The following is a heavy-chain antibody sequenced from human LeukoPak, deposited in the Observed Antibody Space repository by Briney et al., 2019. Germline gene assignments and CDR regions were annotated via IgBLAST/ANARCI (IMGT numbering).Heavy chain of an antibody. V-gene: IGHV3-7*01. J-gene: IGHJ4*02. CDR2: INSDGSEG. Sequence: GGSLRLSCAVSGFTLSGFWMSWSRQAPGKGLEWVASINSDGSEGYYADVVKGRFTISRDNAKNSLYLQMNSLRDEDTAVYYCARDIVGATNEPDYWGQGTLVTVSS. CDR1: GFTLSGFW. CDR3: ARDIVGATNEPDY. D-gene: IGHD1-26*01.